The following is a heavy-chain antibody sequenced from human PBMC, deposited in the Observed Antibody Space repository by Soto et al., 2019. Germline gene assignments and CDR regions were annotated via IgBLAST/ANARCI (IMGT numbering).Heavy chain of an antibody. D-gene: IGHD3-22*01. CDR3: ARQIYDSDTGPNFQYYFDS. Sequence: GESLKISCKGSGYSFAGYWITWVRQKPGKGLEWMGRIDPSDSQTYYSPSFRGHVTISVTKSITTVFLQWSSLGASDTAMYYCARQIYDSDTGPNFQYYFDSWGQGTPVTVSS. CDR2: IDPSDSQT. J-gene: IGHJ4*02. V-gene: IGHV5-10-1*01. CDR1: GYSFAGYW.